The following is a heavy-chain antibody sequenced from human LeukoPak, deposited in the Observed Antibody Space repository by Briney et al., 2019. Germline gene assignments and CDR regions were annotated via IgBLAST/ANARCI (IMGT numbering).Heavy chain of an antibody. D-gene: IGHD4-17*01. Sequence: SETLSLTCTVSGGSISSSSYCWGWIRQPPGKGLEWIGSIYYSGSTYYNPSLKSRVTISVDKSKNQFSLKLSSVTAADTAVYYCARAGRRYGDYVRWFDPWGQGTLVTVSS. CDR2: IYYSGST. CDR1: GGSISSSSYC. J-gene: IGHJ5*02. V-gene: IGHV4-39*07. CDR3: ARAGRRYGDYVRWFDP.